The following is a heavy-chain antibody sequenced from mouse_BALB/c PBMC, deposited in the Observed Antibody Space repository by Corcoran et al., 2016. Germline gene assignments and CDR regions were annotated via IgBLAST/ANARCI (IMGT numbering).Heavy chain of an antibody. J-gene: IGHJ2*01. CDR2: VDPANGTR. V-gene: IGHV14-3*02. D-gene: IGHD2-1*01. CDR3: ATYGKYEGYFDY. CDR1: GFNIKDPY. Sequence: EVQLQQSGAELVKPGASVNLSCTASGFNIKDPYIHWVKQRPEQGLEWIGRVDPANGTRKYDPKFQGKATITADTSSNTANLQLSSLTSEDKAVYYWATYGKYEGYFDYGGQGTTLTVSS.